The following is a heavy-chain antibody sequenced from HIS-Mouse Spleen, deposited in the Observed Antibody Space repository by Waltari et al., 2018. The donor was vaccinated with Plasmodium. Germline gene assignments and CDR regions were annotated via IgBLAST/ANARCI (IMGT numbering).Heavy chain of an antibody. CDR3: ARGRWNHAFDI. CDR1: GLTFSIYD. V-gene: IGHV3-13*01. D-gene: IGHD1-1*01. J-gene: IGHJ3*02. Sequence: EVQLVESGGGLVQPGGSLRLSCAACGLTFSIYDMHWGRHATGKVLEWVSAIGTAGDTYYPGSVKGRFTISRENAKNSLYLQMNSLRAGDTAVYYCARGRWNHAFDIWGQGTMVTVSS. CDR2: IGTAGDT.